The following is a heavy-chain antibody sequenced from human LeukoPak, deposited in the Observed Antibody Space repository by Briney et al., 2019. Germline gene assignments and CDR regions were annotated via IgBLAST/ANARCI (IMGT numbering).Heavy chain of an antibody. J-gene: IGHJ4*02. V-gene: IGHV1-18*01. CDR2: ISAYNGNT. CDR3: ARAQWVVLGVVDFDY. Sequence: GASVKASCKASGYTFTSYGISWVRQAPGQGLEWMGWISAYNGNTNYAQKLQGRVTMTTDTSTSTAYMELRSLRSDDTAVYYCARAQWVVLGVVDFDYWGQGTLVTVSS. D-gene: IGHD3-3*01. CDR1: GYTFTSYG.